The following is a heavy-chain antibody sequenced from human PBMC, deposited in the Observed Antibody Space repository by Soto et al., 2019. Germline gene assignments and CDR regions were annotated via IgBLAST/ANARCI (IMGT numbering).Heavy chain of an antibody. J-gene: IGHJ5*02. CDR3: ASQTTRGWFDP. CDR2: IYYSGST. V-gene: IGHV4-31*03. Sequence: TLSLTCTVSVGSISSGGYYWSWIRQHPGKGLEWIGYIYYSGSTYYIPSLKSRVTISVDTSKNQFSLKLSSVTAADTAVYYCASQTTRGWFDPWGQGTLVTVSS. CDR1: VGSISSGGYY. D-gene: IGHD4-17*01.